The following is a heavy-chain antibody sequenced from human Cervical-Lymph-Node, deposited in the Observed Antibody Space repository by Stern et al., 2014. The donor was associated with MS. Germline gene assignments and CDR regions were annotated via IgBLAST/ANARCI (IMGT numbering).Heavy chain of an antibody. J-gene: IGHJ3*02. CDR3: ARAGYCSPSTCSDAFDI. Sequence: QVQLVQSGAEVKDPGASVKVSCKASGYSFISHAMHWVRQAPGQAFEWMGWINGDNGNTQYSQKLQGGVTITRDKTTSTAYMELSSLTSEDTAVYYCARAGYCSPSTCSDAFDIWGQGTMVTVSS. CDR2: INGDNGNT. V-gene: IGHV1-3*01. CDR1: GYSFISHA. D-gene: IGHD2-15*01.